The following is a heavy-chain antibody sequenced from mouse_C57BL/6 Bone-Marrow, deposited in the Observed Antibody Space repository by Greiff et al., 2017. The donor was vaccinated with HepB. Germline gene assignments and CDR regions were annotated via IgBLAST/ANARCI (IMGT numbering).Heavy chain of an antibody. V-gene: IGHV1-64*01. CDR3: ATNYGKSRFDY. Sequence: QVQLQQPGAELVKPGASVKLSCKASGYTFTSYWMHWVKQRPGQGLEWIGMIHPNSGSTNYNEKFKSKATLTVDKSSSTAYMQLSSLTSEDSAVYYCATNYGKSRFDYWGQGTTLTVSS. J-gene: IGHJ2*01. CDR2: IHPNSGST. CDR1: GYTFTSYW. D-gene: IGHD2-1*01.